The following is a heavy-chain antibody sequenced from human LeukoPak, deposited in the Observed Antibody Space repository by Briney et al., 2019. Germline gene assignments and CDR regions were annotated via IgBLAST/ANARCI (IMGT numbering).Heavy chain of an antibody. CDR1: GFTFSSYA. J-gene: IGHJ6*02. D-gene: IGHD1-7*01. Sequence: RPGGSLRLSCAASGFTFSSYAMNWVRQAPGKGLEWVSGISGSGDSTYYADSVKGRFTISRDNAKNSLYLQMNSLRAEDTAVYYCARSAGTTRYYYYGMDVWGQGTTVTVSS. CDR3: ARSAGTTRYYYYGMDV. CDR2: ISGSGDST. V-gene: IGHV3-23*01.